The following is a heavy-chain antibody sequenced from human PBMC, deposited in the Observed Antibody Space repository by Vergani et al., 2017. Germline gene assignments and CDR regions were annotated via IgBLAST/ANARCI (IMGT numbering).Heavy chain of an antibody. D-gene: IGHD3-9*01. V-gene: IGHV3-7*03. J-gene: IGHJ4*02. CDR1: GFTFSSYW. CDR2: IKQDGSEK. CDR3: ARVGDHYDILTGYQC. Sequence: EVQLVESGGGLVQPGGSLTLSCAASGFTFSSYWMSWVRQAPGKGLEWVANIKQDGSEKYYVDSVKGRFTISRDNAKNSLYLQMNSLRAEDTAVYYCARVGDHYDILTGYQCWGQGTLVTVSS.